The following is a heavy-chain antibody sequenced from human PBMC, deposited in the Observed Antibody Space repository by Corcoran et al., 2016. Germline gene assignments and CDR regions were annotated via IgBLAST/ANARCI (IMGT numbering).Heavy chain of an antibody. CDR2: IYWNDDK. D-gene: IGHD2-8*01. V-gene: IGHV2-5*01. CDR1: GFSLSTSGVG. J-gene: IGHJ3*02. CDR3: AHRNALMVYARSYAFDI. Sequence: QITLKESGPTLVKPTQTLTLTCTFSGFSLSTSGVGVGWIRQPPGKALEWLALIYWNDDKRYSPSLKSRLTITKDTSNNQVVLTMTNMDPVDTATYYCAHRNALMVYARSYAFDIWGQGTMVTVSS.